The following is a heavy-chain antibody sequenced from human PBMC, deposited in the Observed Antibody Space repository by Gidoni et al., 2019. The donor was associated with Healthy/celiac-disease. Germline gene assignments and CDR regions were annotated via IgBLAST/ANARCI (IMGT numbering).Heavy chain of an antibody. J-gene: IGHJ4*02. D-gene: IGHD2-2*01. CDR3: ARSYCSSTSCQYYFDY. CDR1: GGTFRSYT. V-gene: IGHV1-69*02. Sequence: QVQLVQSGAEVKKPGSSVKVSCKASGGTFRSYTISWVRQAPGQGLEWMGRIIPILGIANYAQKFQGRVTITADKSTSTAYMELSSLRSEDTAVYYCARSYCSSTSCQYYFDYWGQGTLVTVSS. CDR2: IIPILGIA.